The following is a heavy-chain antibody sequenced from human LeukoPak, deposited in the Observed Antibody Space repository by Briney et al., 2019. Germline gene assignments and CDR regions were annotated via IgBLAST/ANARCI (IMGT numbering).Heavy chain of an antibody. CDR3: ARDAAAAGSRLFDY. Sequence: PSETLSLTCTVSGGSISSYYWSWIRQPPGKGLEWIGYIYYSGSTNYNPSLKGRVTISVDTSKNQFSLKLSSVTAADTAVYYCARDAAAAGSRLFDYWGQGTLVTVSS. J-gene: IGHJ4*02. D-gene: IGHD6-13*01. CDR1: GGSISSYY. V-gene: IGHV4-59*01. CDR2: IYYSGST.